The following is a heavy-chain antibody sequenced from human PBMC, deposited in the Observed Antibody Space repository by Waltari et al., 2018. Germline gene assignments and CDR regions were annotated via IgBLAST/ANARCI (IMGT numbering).Heavy chain of an antibody. CDR1: GNSLRDTH. CDR3: ARRSGHCDGTTCSAGWFDP. Sequence: EIRLLQSGAEVKKPGATVKISCKASGNSLRDTHIHWVQQVPGKGLEWIGRIDPEDGETIYAEKFEDRVTLTADLATETAYLELSRLSSDDTATYYCARRSGHCDGTTCSAGWFDPWGQGTLVKVSS. V-gene: IGHV1-69-2*01. D-gene: IGHD2-2*01. J-gene: IGHJ5*02. CDR2: IDPEDGET.